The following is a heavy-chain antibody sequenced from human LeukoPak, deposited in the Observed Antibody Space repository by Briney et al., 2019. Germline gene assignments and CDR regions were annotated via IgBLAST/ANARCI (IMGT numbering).Heavy chain of an antibody. CDR1: GYTFTSYD. Sequence: ASVKVSCKASGYTFTSYDINWVRQATGQGLEWMGWVNPNSGNTGYAQKFQGRVTMTTDTSTSTAYMELRSLRSDDTAVYYCARVPIAAAGHAYFDYWGQGTLVTVSS. V-gene: IGHV1-8*01. D-gene: IGHD6-13*01. CDR3: ARVPIAAAGHAYFDY. J-gene: IGHJ4*02. CDR2: VNPNSGNT.